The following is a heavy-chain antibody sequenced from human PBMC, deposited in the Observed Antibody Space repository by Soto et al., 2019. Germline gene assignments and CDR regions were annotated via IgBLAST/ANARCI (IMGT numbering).Heavy chain of an antibody. D-gene: IGHD3-9*01. Sequence: SETLSLTCAVYGGSFSGYYWSWIRQPPGKGLEWIGYIYYSGSTNYNPSLKSRVTISVDTSKNQFSLKLSSVTAADTAVYYCARDGRIRYFDWMGAGWFDPWGQGTLVTVSS. CDR2: IYYSGST. J-gene: IGHJ5*02. V-gene: IGHV4-59*01. CDR1: GGSFSGYY. CDR3: ARDGRIRYFDWMGAGWFDP.